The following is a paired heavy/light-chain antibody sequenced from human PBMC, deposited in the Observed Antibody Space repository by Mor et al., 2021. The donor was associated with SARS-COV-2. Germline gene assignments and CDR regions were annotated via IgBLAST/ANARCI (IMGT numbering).Light chain of an antibody. CDR1: QTVLHSSSNKNY. CDR3: QQHYSFPPT. J-gene: IGKJ4*01. Sequence: DIVMTQSPDSLAVSLGERATINCKSGQTVLHSSSNKNYLVWYQQKPGQPPKLLLYWASTRESGVPDRFSGSGSGTDFTLTISGLQAEDVAVYYCQQHYSFPPTFGGGTKVEIK. V-gene: IGKV4-1*01. CDR2: WAS.
Heavy chain of an antibody. V-gene: IGHV2-5*02. CDR2: IYWDDDK. D-gene: IGHD3-10*01. CDR1: GFSFNTTGVG. CDR3: AHNLWFGNLGWFDP. J-gene: IGHJ5*02. Sequence: QITLRESGPTLVKPTQTLTLTCTFSGFSFNTTGVGVGWIRQPPGKALEWLALIYWDDDKRYSPSLKSRLTVTKDTSKNQVALTMTNMDPIDTATYYCAHNLWFGNLGWFDPWGQGTLVTVSS.